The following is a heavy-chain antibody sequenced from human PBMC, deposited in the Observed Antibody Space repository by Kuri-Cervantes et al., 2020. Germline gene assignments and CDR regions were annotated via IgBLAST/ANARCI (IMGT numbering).Heavy chain of an antibody. CDR1: GFTFSSYS. V-gene: IGHV3-48*04. CDR2: VSNSSSTI. Sequence: GGSLRLSCAASGFTFSSYSMNWVRQAPGKGLEWVSYVSNSSSTIYYADSVKGRFTISRDNAKNSLYLQMNSLRAEDTAVYYCARDLPDYYDSGGYLDYWGQGTLVTVSS. J-gene: IGHJ4*02. D-gene: IGHD3-22*01. CDR3: ARDLPDYYDSGGYLDY.